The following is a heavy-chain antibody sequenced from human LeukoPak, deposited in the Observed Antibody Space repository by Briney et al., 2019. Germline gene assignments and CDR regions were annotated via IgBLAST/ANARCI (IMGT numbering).Heavy chain of an antibody. CDR1: GGSISSYY. J-gene: IGHJ4*02. CDR2: IYTSGST. D-gene: IGHD4-17*01. CDR3: ARELWDYGDLRFDY. V-gene: IGHV4-4*07. Sequence: SETLSLTCTVSGGSISSYYWSWIRQPAGKGLEWIGRIYTSGSTNYNPSLKSRVTMSVDTSKNQFSLKLSSVTAADTAVYYCARELWDYGDLRFDYWGQGTLVTVSS.